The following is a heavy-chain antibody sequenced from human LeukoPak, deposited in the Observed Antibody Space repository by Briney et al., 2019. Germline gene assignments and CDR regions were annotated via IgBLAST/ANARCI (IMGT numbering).Heavy chain of an antibody. CDR3: VRVRQQLVFWKKYNWFDP. CDR1: GYTFTSYD. CDR2: MNPNSGNT. Sequence: GASVKVSCKASGYTFTSYDINWVRQATGQGLEWMGWMNPNSGNTGYAQKFQGGVTMTRNTSISTAYMELSSLRSEDTAVYYCVRVRQQLVFWKKYNWFDPWGQGTLVTVSS. D-gene: IGHD6-13*01. J-gene: IGHJ5*02. V-gene: IGHV1-8*01.